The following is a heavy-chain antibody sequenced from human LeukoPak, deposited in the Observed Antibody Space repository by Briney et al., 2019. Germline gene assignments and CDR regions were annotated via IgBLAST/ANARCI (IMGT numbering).Heavy chain of an antibody. CDR2: ISSSSSYI. Sequence: GGSLRLSCAASGFTFSSYSMNWVRQAPGKGLEWVSSISSSSSYIYYADSVKGRFTISRDNAKNSLYLQMNSLRAEDTAVYYCVRDRGQLWLRWFDPWGQGTLVTVSS. D-gene: IGHD5-18*01. J-gene: IGHJ5*02. CDR3: VRDRGQLWLRWFDP. CDR1: GFTFSSYS. V-gene: IGHV3-21*01.